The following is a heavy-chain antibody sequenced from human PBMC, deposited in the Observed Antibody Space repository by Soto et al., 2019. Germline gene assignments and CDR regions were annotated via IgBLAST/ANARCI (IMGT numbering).Heavy chain of an antibody. Sequence: SETLSLTCTVSGGSISSYYWSWIRQPPGKGLEWIGYIYYSGSTNYNPSLKSRVTISVDTSKNQFSLKLSSVTAADTAVYYCARAAYDSSGYYWFDPWGQGTLVTVSS. J-gene: IGHJ5*02. D-gene: IGHD3-22*01. V-gene: IGHV4-59*01. CDR1: GGSISSYY. CDR3: ARAAYDSSGYYWFDP. CDR2: IYYSGST.